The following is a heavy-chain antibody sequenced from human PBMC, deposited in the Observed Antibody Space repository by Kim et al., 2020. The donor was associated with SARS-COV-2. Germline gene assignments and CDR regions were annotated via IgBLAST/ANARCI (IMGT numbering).Heavy chain of an antibody. V-gene: IGHV3-21*01. Sequence: SYIYYADSVKGRFTISRDNAKNSLYLQMNSLRAEDTAVYYCARGNKWFDYWGQGTLVTVSS. CDR3: ARGNKWFDY. J-gene: IGHJ4*02. D-gene: IGHD2-8*01. CDR2: SYI.